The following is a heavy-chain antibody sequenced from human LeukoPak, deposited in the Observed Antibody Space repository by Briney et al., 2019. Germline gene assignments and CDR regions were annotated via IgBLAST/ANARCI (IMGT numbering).Heavy chain of an antibody. J-gene: IGHJ3*02. V-gene: IGHV4-61*02. CDR2: IYTIGST. CDR1: GGSISSGSYY. Sequence: SETLSLTCTVSGGSISSGSYYWSWIRQPAGKGLEWIGRIYTIGSTNYNPFLKSRVTISVDTSKNQFSLKLSSVTAADTAVYYCARTIERGSYFSAFDIWGQGTMVTVSS. CDR3: ARTIERGSYFSAFDI. D-gene: IGHD1-26*01.